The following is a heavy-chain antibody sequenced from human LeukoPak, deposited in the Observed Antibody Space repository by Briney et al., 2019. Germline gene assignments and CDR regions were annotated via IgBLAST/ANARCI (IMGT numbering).Heavy chain of an antibody. D-gene: IGHD3-22*01. CDR2: ISSSGSTI. J-gene: IGHJ6*02. CDR3: ARAFGYDSSGYYYVQYYYYYYGMDV. V-gene: IGHV3-11*01. Sequence: PGGSLRLSCAASGFTFSDYYMSWIRQAPGKGLEWVSYISSSGSTIYYADSVKGRFTTSRDNAKNSLYLQMNSLRAEDTAVCYCARAFGYDSSGYYYVQYYYYYYGMDVWGQGTTVTVSS. CDR1: GFTFSDYY.